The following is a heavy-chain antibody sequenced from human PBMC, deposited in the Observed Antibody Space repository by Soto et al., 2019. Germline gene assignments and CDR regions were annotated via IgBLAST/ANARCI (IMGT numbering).Heavy chain of an antibody. V-gene: IGHV3-53*02. J-gene: IGHJ6*02. CDR2: IYSGGST. CDR1: GFTVSSNY. CDR3: ARDPPATRHGMDG. Sequence: EVQLVETGGGLIQPGGSLRLSCAASGFTVSSNYMSWVRQAPGKGLEWVSVIYSGGSTYYADSVRGRFTISRDNSKNTLYLQMKTLRAEDTAGYYWARDPPATRHGMDGWGQGTTVTVSS.